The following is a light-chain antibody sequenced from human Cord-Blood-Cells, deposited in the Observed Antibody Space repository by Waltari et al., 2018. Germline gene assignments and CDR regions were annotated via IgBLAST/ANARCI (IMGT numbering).Light chain of an antibody. J-gene: IGKJ2*03. Sequence: EIELALLLGTLSLSPGERATLPCRARQRVSSSYLAWYQQKPGQAPRLLIYGASSRATSIPDRFSGSGSGTDFTLTISRLEPEDFAVYYCQQYGSSPYSFGQGTKLEIK. CDR2: GAS. V-gene: IGKV3-20*01. CDR3: QQYGSSPYS. CDR1: QRVSSSY.